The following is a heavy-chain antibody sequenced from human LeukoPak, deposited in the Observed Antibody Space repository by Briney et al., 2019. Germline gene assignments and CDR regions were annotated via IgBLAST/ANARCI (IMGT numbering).Heavy chain of an antibody. CDR3: ARVLGWSYYDSSGYFFDY. Sequence: RASVKVSCKASGGTFSSYAISWVRQAPGQGLEWMGGIIPIFGTANYAQKFQGRVTITADESTSTAYMELSSLRSEDTAVYYCARVLGWSYYDSSGYFFDYWGQGTLVTVSS. V-gene: IGHV1-69*13. CDR2: IIPIFGTA. CDR1: GGTFSSYA. J-gene: IGHJ4*02. D-gene: IGHD3-22*01.